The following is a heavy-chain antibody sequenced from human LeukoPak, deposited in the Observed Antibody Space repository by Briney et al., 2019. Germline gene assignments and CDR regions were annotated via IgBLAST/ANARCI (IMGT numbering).Heavy chain of an antibody. Sequence: KPSETLSLTCAVYGGSFSGYYWSWIRQPPGKGLEWIGEINHSGSTNYNPSLKSRVTISVDTSKNQFSLKLSSVTAADTAVYYCARGRGTMIVLWGQRTLVTVSS. CDR3: ARGRGTMIVL. V-gene: IGHV4-34*01. D-gene: IGHD3-22*01. CDR1: GGSFSGYY. CDR2: INHSGST. J-gene: IGHJ4*02.